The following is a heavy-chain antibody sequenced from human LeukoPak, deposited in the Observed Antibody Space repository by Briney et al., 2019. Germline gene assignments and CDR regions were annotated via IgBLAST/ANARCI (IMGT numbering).Heavy chain of an antibody. Sequence: SETLSLTCTVSGGSISSSSYYWGWIRQPRGKGVEWIESIYYSGSTYYNPSLKSRVTISVDTSKNQFSLKLSSVTAADTAVYYCARQGSGSSFDYWGQGTLVTVSS. D-gene: IGHD3-10*01. CDR3: ARQGSGSSFDY. V-gene: IGHV4-39*01. J-gene: IGHJ4*02. CDR2: IYYSGST. CDR1: GGSISSSSYY.